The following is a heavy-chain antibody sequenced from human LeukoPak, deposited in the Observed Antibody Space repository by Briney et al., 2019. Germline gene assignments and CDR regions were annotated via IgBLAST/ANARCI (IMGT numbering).Heavy chain of an antibody. J-gene: IGHJ4*02. CDR2: ISSNGGST. CDR3: VKENRGYCSSTSCSTAFDY. Sequence: GGSLRLSCSASGFTFSSYAMHWVRKAPGKGLEYVSAISSNGGSTYYADSVKGRFTISRDNSKNTLYLQMSSLRAEDTAVYYCVKENRGYCSSTSCSTAFDYWGQGTLVTVSS. V-gene: IGHV3-64D*06. D-gene: IGHD2-2*01. CDR1: GFTFSSYA.